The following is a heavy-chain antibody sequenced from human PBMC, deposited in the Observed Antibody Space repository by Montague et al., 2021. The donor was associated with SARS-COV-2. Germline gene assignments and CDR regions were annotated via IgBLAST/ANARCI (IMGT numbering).Heavy chain of an antibody. CDR3: ARVTLGGRDGRTRQYEGLDS. CDR1: GGSISRYF. D-gene: IGHD3-16*01. J-gene: IGHJ4*02. Sequence: SETLSLTCTVPGGSISRYFWNWIRQTPGKGLEWMGYVHDIESSIXXPSLQCRITILLDTPKNQFSLRLNAVTAADTAVYYCARVTLGGRDGRTRQYEGLDSWGQGILVTVSS. V-gene: IGHV4-59*01. CDR2: VHDIESS.